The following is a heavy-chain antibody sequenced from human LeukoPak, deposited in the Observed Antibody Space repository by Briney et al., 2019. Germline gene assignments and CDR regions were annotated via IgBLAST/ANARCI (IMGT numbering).Heavy chain of an antibody. V-gene: IGHV4-34*01. CDR1: GGSFSGYY. J-gene: IGHJ4*02. D-gene: IGHD3-22*01. CDR2: INHSGST. CDR3: ARRRRNDSSGYYYVEGVGAFEY. Sequence: SETLSLTCAVYGGSFSGYYWSWIRQPPGKGLEWIGEINHSGSTNYNPSLKSRVTISVDTSKNQFSLKLSSVTAADTAVYYCARRRRNDSSGYYYVEGVGAFEYWGQGNLVTVSS.